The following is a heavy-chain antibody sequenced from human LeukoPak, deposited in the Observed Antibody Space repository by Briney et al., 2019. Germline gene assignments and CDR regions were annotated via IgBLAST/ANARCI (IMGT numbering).Heavy chain of an antibody. V-gene: IGHV3-53*01. D-gene: IGHD3-10*01. J-gene: IGHJ4*02. CDR1: GFTVSSNY. CDR3: AKDRPMVRGAQGY. CDR2: TYSDVNT. Sequence: PGGSLRLSCAASGFTVSSNYMSWVRQAPGKGLEWVSITYSDVNTNYADSVKGRFTISRDNSKNTLYLQMNSLRAEDTAVYYCAKDRPMVRGAQGYWGQGTLVTVSS.